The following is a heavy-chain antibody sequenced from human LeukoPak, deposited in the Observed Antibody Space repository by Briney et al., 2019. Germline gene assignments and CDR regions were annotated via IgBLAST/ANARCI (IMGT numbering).Heavy chain of an antibody. J-gene: IGHJ3*02. CDR3: ARDGSSWPVHDAFDI. D-gene: IGHD6-13*01. Sequence: SETLSLTCTVSGGSISSYYWSWIRQPPGKGLEWIGYIYYSGSTNYNPSLKSRVTISVDTSKNQFSLKLSSVTAADTAVYYCARDGSSWPVHDAFDIWGQGTMVTVSS. V-gene: IGHV4-59*01. CDR2: IYYSGST. CDR1: GGSISSYY.